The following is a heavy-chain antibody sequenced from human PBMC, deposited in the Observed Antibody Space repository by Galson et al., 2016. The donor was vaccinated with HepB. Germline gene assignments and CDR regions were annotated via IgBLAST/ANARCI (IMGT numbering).Heavy chain of an antibody. CDR1: GYIFSNYW. CDR2: IDPSDSQT. Sequence: QSGAEVTKPGESLRISCEGFGYIFSNYWVSWVRQMPGKGLEWMGRIDPSDSQTNYGPSFQGHVPISVDKSINTVYLQWSSLKASDSGIYFCARQLDGARDYWGQGTLVTVSS. J-gene: IGHJ4*02. V-gene: IGHV5-10-1*01. D-gene: IGHD5-24*01. CDR3: ARQLDGARDY.